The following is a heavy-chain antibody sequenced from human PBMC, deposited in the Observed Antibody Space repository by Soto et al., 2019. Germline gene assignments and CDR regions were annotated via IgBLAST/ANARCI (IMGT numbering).Heavy chain of an antibody. V-gene: IGHV3-7*01. J-gene: IGHJ6*02. D-gene: IGHD2-2*01. Sequence: GGSLRLSCAAAGFTFSSYWMSWVRQAPGRGLEWVANIKQDGREKYYVDSVKGRFTISRDNAKNSLYLQMNSLRAEDTAVYYCARDPSIVLVPAATYYYYYYGMDVWGQGT. CDR1: GFTFSSYW. CDR2: IKQDGREK. CDR3: ARDPSIVLVPAATYYYYYYGMDV.